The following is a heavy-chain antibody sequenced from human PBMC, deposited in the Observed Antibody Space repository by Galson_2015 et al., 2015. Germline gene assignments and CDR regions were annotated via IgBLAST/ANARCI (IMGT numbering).Heavy chain of an antibody. CDR1: GFTVSSNN. J-gene: IGHJ4*02. V-gene: IGHV3-53*01. Sequence: SLRLSCAASGFTVSSNNMSWVRQAPGKGLEWVSVIYSGGSTSYTDSVKGRFTISRDNSRNTLYLQMNSLRAEDTAVYYCARDRGYDFWSAYSHFDYWGQGTLVTVSS. CDR2: IYSGGST. CDR3: ARDRGYDFWSAYSHFDY. D-gene: IGHD3-3*01.